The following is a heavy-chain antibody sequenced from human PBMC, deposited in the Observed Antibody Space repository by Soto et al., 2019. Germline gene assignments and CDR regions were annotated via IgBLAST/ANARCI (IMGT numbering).Heavy chain of an antibody. CDR3: ARGSKASYPGSRIFDF. V-gene: IGHV3-23*01. CDR2: ITDSGGDS. D-gene: IGHD3-10*01. J-gene: IGHJ4*02. CDR1: GFTFGSRA. Sequence: GGSLRLSCVASGFTFGSRAMSWVRQAPGEGLEWVSTITDSGGDSKSADSVRGRFAISRDNSKNTLYLQMSSLRAEDSAVYYCARGSKASYPGSRIFDFWGRGTKVTVYS.